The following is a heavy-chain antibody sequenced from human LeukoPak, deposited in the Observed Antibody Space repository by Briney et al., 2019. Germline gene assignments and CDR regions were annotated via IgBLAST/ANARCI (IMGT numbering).Heavy chain of an antibody. J-gene: IGHJ4*02. CDR1: GYTFTSYY. D-gene: IGHD3-3*01. V-gene: IGHV1-46*01. CDR2: INPNAGST. CDR3: ARSDHPFGVVIAFGY. Sequence: ASVKVSCTASGYTFTSYYMHWVRQAPGQGLEWVGIINPNAGSTSYAQKLQGRVTLTRDTSTSTAYMELSSLRSEDTAVYYCARSDHPFGVVIAFGYWGQGTLVTVSS.